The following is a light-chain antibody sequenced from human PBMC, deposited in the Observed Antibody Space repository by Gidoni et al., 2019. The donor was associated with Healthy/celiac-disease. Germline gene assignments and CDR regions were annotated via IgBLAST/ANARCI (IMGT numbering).Light chain of an antibody. Sequence: SSTGAVTSGHYPYWFQQKPGQAPRTLIYDTRNKHSWTPARFSGSLLGGKAALTLSGAQPEDEAEYYCLLSYSGARVFGGGTKLTVL. CDR3: LLSYSGARV. CDR2: DTR. J-gene: IGLJ2*01. CDR1: TGAVTSGHY. V-gene: IGLV7-46*01.